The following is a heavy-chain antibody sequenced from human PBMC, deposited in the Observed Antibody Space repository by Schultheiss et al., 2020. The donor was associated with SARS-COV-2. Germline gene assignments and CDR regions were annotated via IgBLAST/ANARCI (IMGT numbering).Heavy chain of an antibody. CDR3: AKDLGSSGYYYFYYYYGMDV. J-gene: IGHJ6*02. D-gene: IGHD3-22*01. CDR1: GFTFSSYW. Sequence: GGSLRLSCAASGFTFSSYWMSWVRQAPGKGLEWVANIKQDGSEKYYVDSVKGRFTISRDNAKNSLYLQMNSLRAEDTAVYYCAKDLGSSGYYYFYYYYGMDVWGQGTTVTVSS. V-gene: IGHV3-7*01. CDR2: IKQDGSEK.